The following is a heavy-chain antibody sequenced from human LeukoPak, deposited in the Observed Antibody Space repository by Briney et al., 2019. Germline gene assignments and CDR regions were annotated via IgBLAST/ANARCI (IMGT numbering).Heavy chain of an antibody. V-gene: IGHV4-30-4*08. D-gene: IGHD2-2*01. CDR1: GGSISSGDYY. CDR2: IYYSGST. Sequence: PSQTLSLTCTVSGGSISSGDYYWSWIRQPPGKGLEWIGYIYYSGSTYYNPPLKSPVTISVDTSKNQFSLKLSSVTAADTAVYYCARDYCSSTSCYLNWFDPWGQGTLVTVSS. CDR3: ARDYCSSTSCYLNWFDP. J-gene: IGHJ5*02.